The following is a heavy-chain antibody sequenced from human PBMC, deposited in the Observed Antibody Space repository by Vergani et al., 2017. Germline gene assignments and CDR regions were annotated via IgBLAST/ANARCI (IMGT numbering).Heavy chain of an antibody. CDR1: GFTFSDYY. V-gene: IGHV3-11*01. CDR2: ISSSGSTI. Sequence: QVQLVESGGGLVKTGGSLRLSCAASGFTFSDYYMSWIRQAPGKGLEWVSYISSSGSTIYYADSVKGRLTISRDNAKNSLYLQMNSLRAEDTAVYYCARDSPTESPAGIAVAGSNFDYWGQGTLVTVSS. CDR3: ARDSPTESPAGIAVAGSNFDY. J-gene: IGHJ4*02. D-gene: IGHD6-19*01.